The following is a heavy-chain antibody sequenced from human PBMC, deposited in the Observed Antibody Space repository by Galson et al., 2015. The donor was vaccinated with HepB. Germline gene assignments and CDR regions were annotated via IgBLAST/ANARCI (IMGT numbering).Heavy chain of an antibody. CDR1: GYTFNTYT. J-gene: IGHJ1*01. D-gene: IGHD3-10*01. V-gene: IGHV1-18*01. CDR3: AYFASGSAEDLQY. Sequence: SVKVSCKASGYTFNTYTINWVRQAPGQGLEWMGRVNTDNGDTQYAPQLQDRITADESTSTAYMELRSLRYEDTAVYYCAYFASGSAEDLQYWGQGTLVTVSS. CDR2: VNTDNGDT.